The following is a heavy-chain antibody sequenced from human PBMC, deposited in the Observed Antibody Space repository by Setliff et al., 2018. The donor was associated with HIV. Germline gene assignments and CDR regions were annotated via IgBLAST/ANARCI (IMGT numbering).Heavy chain of an antibody. CDR2: INYSGSP. CDR3: ARDSSSWYGADWFEP. J-gene: IGHJ5*02. D-gene: IGHD6-13*01. V-gene: IGHV4-34*01. CDR1: GGSFSGYY. Sequence: SETLSLTCAVYGGSFSGYYWTWIRQPPGKGLEWMGEINYSGSPKYNPSLKGRVTVSVDTSKNQFSLKLSSVTAADTAVYYCARDSSSWYGADWFEPWGQGTLVTVSS.